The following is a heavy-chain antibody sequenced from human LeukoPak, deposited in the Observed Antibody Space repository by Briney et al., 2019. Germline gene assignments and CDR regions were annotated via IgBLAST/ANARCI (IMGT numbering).Heavy chain of an antibody. Sequence: GGSLRLSCAASGFTFSSYGMSWVRQAPGKGLEWVSAISGSGGSTYYADSVKGRFTISRDNSKNTLYLQMNSLRAEDTAVYYCAKNPYPYYYDSSGYYFDYWGQGTLVTVSS. CDR3: AKNPYPYYYDSSGYYFDY. J-gene: IGHJ4*02. D-gene: IGHD3-22*01. V-gene: IGHV3-23*01. CDR1: GFTFSSYG. CDR2: ISGSGGST.